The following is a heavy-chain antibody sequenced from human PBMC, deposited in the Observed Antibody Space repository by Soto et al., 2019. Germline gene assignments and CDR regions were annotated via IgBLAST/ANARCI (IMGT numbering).Heavy chain of an antibody. CDR2: IKSDGTT. CDR1: GFTVSNYW. CDR3: AKDRGEEGLKFLEWFGGMDV. J-gene: IGHJ6*02. D-gene: IGHD3-3*01. V-gene: IGHV3-74*01. Sequence: PGGSLRLSCAASGFTVSNYWMNWVRQAPGKGLVWVSHIKSDGTTSYADSVEGRFTVSRDDAKNTFYLQMNSLRAEDTAVYYCAKDRGEEGLKFLEWFGGMDVWGHGTTVT.